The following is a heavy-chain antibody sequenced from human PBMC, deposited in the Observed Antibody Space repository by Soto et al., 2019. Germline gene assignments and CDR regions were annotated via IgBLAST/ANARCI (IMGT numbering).Heavy chain of an antibody. D-gene: IGHD2-15*01. Sequence: EVQLVESGGGLVQPGGSLRLSCAASGFTFSSYWMSWVRQAPGKGLEWVANIKQDGSEKYYVDSVKGRFTISRDNAKNSLYLQMNSLRAEDTAVYYCARDRGWVVADGYFDLWGRGTLVTVSS. V-gene: IGHV3-7*05. J-gene: IGHJ2*01. CDR1: GFTFSSYW. CDR2: IKQDGSEK. CDR3: ARDRGWVVADGYFDL.